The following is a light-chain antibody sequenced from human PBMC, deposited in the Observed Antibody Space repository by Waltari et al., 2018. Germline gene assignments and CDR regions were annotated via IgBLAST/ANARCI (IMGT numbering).Light chain of an antibody. CDR3: QQYNNWPPYT. CDR1: QRVSSN. Sequence: EIVMTQSPATVSVSPGERATLPCRASQRVSSNLAWYHQKPGQSPRLLSFGVSTRATGIPARFSGSGSGTEFTLTIVNMQSEDFAIYYCQQYNNWPPYTFGQGTKLEIK. V-gene: IGKV3-15*01. CDR2: GVS. J-gene: IGKJ2*01.